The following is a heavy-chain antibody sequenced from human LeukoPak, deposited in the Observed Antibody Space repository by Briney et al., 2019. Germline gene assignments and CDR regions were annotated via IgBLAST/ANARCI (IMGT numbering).Heavy chain of an antibody. CDR1: GGSIGSYY. Sequence: PSETLSLTCTVSGGSIGSYYWSWIRQPPGKGLEWIGYIYYSGSTNYNPSLKSRVTISVDTSKNQFSLKLSSVTAADTAVYYCASTHYYDSSGYYLGYWGQGTLVTVSS. CDR3: ASTHYYDSSGYYLGY. CDR2: IYYSGST. D-gene: IGHD3-22*01. J-gene: IGHJ4*02. V-gene: IGHV4-59*08.